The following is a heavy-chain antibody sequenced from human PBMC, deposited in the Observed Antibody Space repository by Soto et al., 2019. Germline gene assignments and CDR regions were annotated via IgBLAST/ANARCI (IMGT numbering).Heavy chain of an antibody. V-gene: IGHV4-59*02. J-gene: IGHJ3*01. CDR3: ARNYYNGGASRADAFDF. Sequence: TLSLTCTVSGGSVSGYYWSWIRQTPGKGLEWIGYIYYTGSTNYNPSLKSPVFMSVDTSKNQFSLKLSSVTAADTAVYFCARNYYNGGASRADAFDFWGLGTMVTVSS. D-gene: IGHD3-10*01. CDR1: GGSVSGYY. CDR2: IYYTGST.